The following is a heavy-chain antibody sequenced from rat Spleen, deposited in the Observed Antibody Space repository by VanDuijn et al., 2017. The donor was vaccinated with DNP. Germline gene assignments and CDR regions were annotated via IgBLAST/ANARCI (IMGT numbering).Heavy chain of an antibody. D-gene: IGHD2-2*01. CDR2: ISYGGRTT. Sequence: EVQLVESGGGLVQPGRSLKLSCVASEFTFSDYYMAWVRQAPKKGLEWVASISYGGRTTYYGDSVKGRFTISRDNAASTLYLQMNSLRSEDTATYYCVREDKGVDAWGQGTSVTVSS. J-gene: IGHJ4*01. V-gene: IGHV5-22*01. CDR1: EFTFSDYY. CDR3: VREDKGVDA.